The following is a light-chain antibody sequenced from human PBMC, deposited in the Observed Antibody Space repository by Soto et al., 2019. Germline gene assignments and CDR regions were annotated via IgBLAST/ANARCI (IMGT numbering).Light chain of an antibody. CDR2: DTS. CDR1: QSINSNY. V-gene: IGKV3D-20*01. CDR3: QQYGSSPT. J-gene: IGKJ5*01. Sequence: EIVLTQSPATLSLSPGERATLSCGASQSINSNYLAWYQQKPGLAPRLVIYDTSRRAPGIPDRLTVSGPGTDFTLAISRLEPEDSAISYCQQYGSSPTFGQGTRLEIK.